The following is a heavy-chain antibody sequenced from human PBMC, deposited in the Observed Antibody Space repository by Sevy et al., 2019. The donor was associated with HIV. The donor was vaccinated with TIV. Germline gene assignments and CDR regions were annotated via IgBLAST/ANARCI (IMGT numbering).Heavy chain of an antibody. CDR2: ISYDGSHK. D-gene: IGHD3-22*01. J-gene: IGHJ3*01. CDR3: AKGSKATDSAFDV. CDR1: EFIFSNYG. Sequence: GGSLRLSCSAYEFIFSNYGMHWVRQAPGKGLEWVAVISYDGSHKYYSDSVRGRFTISRDNSKNTVSLQMNSLRDEDTAIYYCAKGSKATDSAFDVWGQGTMVTVSS. V-gene: IGHV3-30*18.